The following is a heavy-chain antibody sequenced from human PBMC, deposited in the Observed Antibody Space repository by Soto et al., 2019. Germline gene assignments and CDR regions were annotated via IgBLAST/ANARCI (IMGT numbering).Heavy chain of an antibody. Sequence: SVKVSCKASGGTFSSSGFSWVRQAPGQGLEWMGMIVPSLDTTNYAQKFQARVTIAADEVTSTAYMELRSLRSEDTAVYYCARWPQPRYTADPYAVDVWGQGTRVTVSS. CDR3: ARWPQPRYTADPYAVDV. CDR1: GGTFSSSG. D-gene: IGHD3-16*02. V-gene: IGHV1-69*11. CDR2: IVPSLDTT. J-gene: IGHJ6*02.